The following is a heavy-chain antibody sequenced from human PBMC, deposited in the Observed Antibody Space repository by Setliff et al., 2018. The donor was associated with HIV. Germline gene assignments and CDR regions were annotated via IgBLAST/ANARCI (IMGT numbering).Heavy chain of an antibody. V-gene: IGHV3-23*01. Sequence: GSLRLSCAASGFTFSNYAMSWVRQAPGEGLEWVSAILSTGERTFYADSVKGRFTISRDNSKNTVYLQMNSLRAEETAEYYCAKELAASGLGYFDSWGRGILVTVSS. D-gene: IGHD3-22*01. J-gene: IGHJ4*02. CDR1: GFTFSNYA. CDR2: ILSTGERT. CDR3: AKELAASGLGYFDS.